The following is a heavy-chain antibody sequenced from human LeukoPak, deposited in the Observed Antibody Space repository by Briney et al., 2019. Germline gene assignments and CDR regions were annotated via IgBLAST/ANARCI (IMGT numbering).Heavy chain of an antibody. Sequence: SVKVSCKASGYTFTSYYMHWVRQAPGQGLEWMGGIIPIFGTANYAQKFQGRVTITADESTSTAYMELSSLRSEDTAVYYCAREPITGTTYYYGMDVWGQGTTVTVSS. CDR3: AREPITGTTYYYGMDV. CDR2: IIPIFGTA. D-gene: IGHD1-20*01. J-gene: IGHJ6*02. CDR1: GYTFTSYY. V-gene: IGHV1-69*13.